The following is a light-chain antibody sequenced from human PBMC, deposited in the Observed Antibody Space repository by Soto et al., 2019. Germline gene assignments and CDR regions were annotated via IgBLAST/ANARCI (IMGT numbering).Light chain of an antibody. V-gene: IGKV1-39*01. Sequence: DIQISLSPACLSASVGDRVTITCRASQSISSFLNWYQQKPGKAPKLLIYGASSLQSGVPSRFSGSGSGTDFTLTISCLQPEDFGTYYCLQYISLLPFGGVAKVDI. J-gene: IGKJ4*01. CDR1: QSISSF. CDR3: LQYISLLP. CDR2: GAS.